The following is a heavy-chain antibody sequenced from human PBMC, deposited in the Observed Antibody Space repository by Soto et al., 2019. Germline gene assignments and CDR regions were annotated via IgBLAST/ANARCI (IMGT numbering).Heavy chain of an antibody. D-gene: IGHD2-8*01. CDR2: IIPIFGTA. Sequence: GASVKVSCKASGGTFSSYAISWVRQAPGQGLEWMGGIIPIFGTANYAQKFQGRVTITADESTSTAYMELSSLRSEDTAVYYCARDRAPVYAISGFDYWGQGTLVTVSS. J-gene: IGHJ4*02. CDR3: ARDRAPVYAISGFDY. CDR1: GGTFSSYA. V-gene: IGHV1-69*13.